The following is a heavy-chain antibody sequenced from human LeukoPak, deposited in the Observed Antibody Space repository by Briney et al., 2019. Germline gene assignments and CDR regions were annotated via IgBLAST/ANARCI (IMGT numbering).Heavy chain of an antibody. CDR3: ARKDNRWAAAVDY. V-gene: IGHV1-18*01. J-gene: IGHJ4*02. Sequence: VSVKVSRKASGYTFTSYGISWVRQAPGQGLEWMGWISAYNGNTNYAQTLRGRVTMTTDTSTSTAYMELRSLRSDDTAVYYCARKDNRWAAAVDYWGQGTLVTVSS. D-gene: IGHD6-13*01. CDR2: ISAYNGNT. CDR1: GYTFTSYG.